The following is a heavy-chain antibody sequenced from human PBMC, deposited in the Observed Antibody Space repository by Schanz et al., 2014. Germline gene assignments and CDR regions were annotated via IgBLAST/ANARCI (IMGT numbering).Heavy chain of an antibody. CDR1: GYTFTDYY. J-gene: IGHJ5*02. CDR2: ISANSGGT. V-gene: IGHV1-2*02. CDR3: AREKGHGYSGLS. D-gene: IGHD5-12*01. Sequence: QVLLVQSGAEVKQPGASVKVSCKASGYTFTDYYIHWVRQAPGQGLEWMGWISANSGGTNYAQKCKGRVTMTRDTSIPTAYIDLRGLTSNDTAVYSCAREKGHGYSGLSWGQGTLLAVSS.